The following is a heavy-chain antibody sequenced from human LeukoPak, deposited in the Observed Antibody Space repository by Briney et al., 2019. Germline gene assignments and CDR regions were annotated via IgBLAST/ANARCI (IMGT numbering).Heavy chain of an antibody. CDR3: ARGGSGSGSYYPFDY. D-gene: IGHD1-26*01. CDR2: ITHSGST. J-gene: IGHJ4*02. Sequence: SETLSLTCAVYGGSFRGYYWSWIRRPPGKGLQWIGEITHSGSTNYNPSLKSRVIISVDTSKNQFSLKLSSVTAADTAVYYCARGGSGSGSYYPFDYWGQGTLVTVSS. V-gene: IGHV4-34*01. CDR1: GGSFRGYY.